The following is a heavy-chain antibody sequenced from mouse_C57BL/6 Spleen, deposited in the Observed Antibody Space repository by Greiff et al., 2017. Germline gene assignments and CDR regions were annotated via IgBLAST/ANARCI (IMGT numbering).Heavy chain of an antibody. D-gene: IGHD1-1*01. CDR1: GYTFTDYN. J-gene: IGHJ4*01. CDR3: ARKDPVGYYYAMDY. CDR2: INPNNGGT. V-gene: IGHV1-18*01. Sequence: VQLQQSGPELVKPGASVKIPCKASGYTFTDYNMDWVKQSHGKSLEWIGDINPNNGGTIYNQKFKGKATLTVDKSSSTAYMELRSLTSEDTAVYYCARKDPVGYYYAMDYWGQGTSVTVSS.